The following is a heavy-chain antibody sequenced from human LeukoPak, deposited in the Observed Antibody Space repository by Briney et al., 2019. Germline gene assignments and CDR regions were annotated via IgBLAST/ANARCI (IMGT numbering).Heavy chain of an antibody. CDR2: IYYSGST. CDR3: AREAYYDFWSGYEFDY. V-gene: IGHV4-34*01. Sequence: SETLSLTCAVYGGSFSGYYWGWLRQPPGKGLEWIGSIYYSGSTYYNPSLKSRVTISVDTSKNQFSLKLSSVTAADTAVYYCAREAYYDFWSGYEFDYWGQGTLVTVSS. D-gene: IGHD3-3*01. CDR1: GGSFSGYY. J-gene: IGHJ4*02.